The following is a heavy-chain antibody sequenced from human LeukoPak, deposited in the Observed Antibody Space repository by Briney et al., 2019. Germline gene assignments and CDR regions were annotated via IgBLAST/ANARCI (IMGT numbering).Heavy chain of an antibody. Sequence: SETLSLTCTVSGGSISSYYWSWIRQPAGKGLEWIGRIYTSGSTNYNPSLKSRVTMSVDTSKNQFSLKLSSVTAADTAVYYCAGRLSKVITPNDAFDYWGQGALVTVSS. CDR2: IYTSGST. CDR1: GGSISSYY. CDR3: AGRLSKVITPNDAFDY. J-gene: IGHJ4*02. V-gene: IGHV4-4*07. D-gene: IGHD3-16*02.